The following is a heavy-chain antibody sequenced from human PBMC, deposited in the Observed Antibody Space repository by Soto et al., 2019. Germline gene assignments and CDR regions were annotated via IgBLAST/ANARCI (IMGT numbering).Heavy chain of an antibody. D-gene: IGHD2-21*02. CDR3: ARERGVTTNDAVDV. Sequence: SETLSLTCTVSGGSIGYYYWTWIRQPPGKGLEWIGFIYYSGSTNYNPSLKSRVTMSVDTSKNQFSLKLTSVTAADTAVYYCARERGVTTNDAVDVWGRGAMVT. CDR1: GGSIGYYY. V-gene: IGHV4-59*01. J-gene: IGHJ3*01. CDR2: IYYSGST.